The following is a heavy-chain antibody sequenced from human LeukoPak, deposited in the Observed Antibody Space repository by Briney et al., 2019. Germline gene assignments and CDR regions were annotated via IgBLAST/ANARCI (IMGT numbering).Heavy chain of an antibody. V-gene: IGHV3-30*18. J-gene: IGHJ4*02. Sequence: GGSLRLSCAASGFTFSSYGMHWVRQAPGKGLEWVAAISYDGSDKYYTDSVKGRFTISRVNSENTLYLQMNSLRAEDTAIYYCAKVKEDRYYNSRGFYLDYWGQGTLVTVSS. CDR1: GFTFSSYG. D-gene: IGHD3-22*01. CDR2: ISYDGSDK. CDR3: AKVKEDRYYNSRGFYLDY.